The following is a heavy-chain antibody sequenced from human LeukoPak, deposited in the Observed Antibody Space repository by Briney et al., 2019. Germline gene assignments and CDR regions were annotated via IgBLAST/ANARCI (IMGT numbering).Heavy chain of an antibody. D-gene: IGHD6-13*01. J-gene: IGHJ5*02. V-gene: IGHV1-18*01. CDR2: ISGFNGNT. CDR1: GYTFNDYG. Sequence: ASVKVSCKASGYTFNDYGISWVRQAPGQGLEWMGWISGFNGNTNYAQKLQGRVTMTTDTSTSTAYMELRSMRSDDTAVYYCARRAAAGTSGWFDPWGQGNLVTVSS. CDR3: ARRAAAGTSGWFDP.